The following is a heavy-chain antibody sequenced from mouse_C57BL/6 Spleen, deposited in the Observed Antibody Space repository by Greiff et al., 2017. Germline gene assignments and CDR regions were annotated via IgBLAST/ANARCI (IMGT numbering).Heavy chain of an antibody. D-gene: IGHD1-1*01. CDR2: IHPNSGST. Sequence: VQLQQPGAELVKPGASVKLSCKASGYTFTSYWMHWVKQRPGQGLEWIGMIHPNSGSTNYNEKFKSKATLTVDKSSSTAYMQLSSLTSEDSAVYYCARALTTVVATRRYYFDYWGQGTTLTVSS. CDR1: GYTFTSYW. J-gene: IGHJ2*01. CDR3: ARALTTVVATRRYYFDY. V-gene: IGHV1-64*01.